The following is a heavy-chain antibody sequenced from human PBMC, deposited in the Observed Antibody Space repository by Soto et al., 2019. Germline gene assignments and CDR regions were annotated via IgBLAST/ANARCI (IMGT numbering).Heavy chain of an antibody. J-gene: IGHJ5*02. CDR2: ISAYNGNT. D-gene: IGHD3-10*01. CDR1: GYTFTSYG. CDR3: ARAVRITMVRGANWFDP. V-gene: IGHV1-18*01. Sequence: ASVKVSCKASGYTFTSYGISWVRQAPGQGLEWMGWISAYNGNTNYAQKLQGRVTMTTDTSTSTAYMELRSLRSDDTAVYYCARAVRITMVRGANWFDPWGQGTLVTVSS.